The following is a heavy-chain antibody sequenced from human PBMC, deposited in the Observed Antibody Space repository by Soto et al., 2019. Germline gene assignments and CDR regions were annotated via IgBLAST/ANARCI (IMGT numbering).Heavy chain of an antibody. CDR1: GGSISSYY. Sequence: SETLSLTCTVSGGSISSYYWSWIRQPPGKGLEWIGYIYYSGSTNYNPSLKSRVTISVDTSKNQFSLKLSSVTAADTAVYYCATRGGVTTDEYFQHWGQGTLVTVSS. CDR2: IYYSGST. D-gene: IGHD4-17*01. V-gene: IGHV4-59*01. J-gene: IGHJ1*01. CDR3: ATRGGVTTDEYFQH.